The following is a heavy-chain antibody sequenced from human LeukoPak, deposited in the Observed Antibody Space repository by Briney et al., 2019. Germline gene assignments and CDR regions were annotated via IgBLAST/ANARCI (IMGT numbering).Heavy chain of an antibody. V-gene: IGHV3-9*03. D-gene: IGHD3-16*01. CDR3: ARDLSGGANFDY. Sequence: GGSLRLSCAASGFTFDDYAMHWVRQAPGKGLDWVSGIGRNGGGIVYADSVKGRFTISRDNSKNTLYLQMGSLRAEDMAVYYCARDLSGGANFDYWGQGTLVTVSS. J-gene: IGHJ4*02. CDR2: IGRNGGGI. CDR1: GFTFDDYA.